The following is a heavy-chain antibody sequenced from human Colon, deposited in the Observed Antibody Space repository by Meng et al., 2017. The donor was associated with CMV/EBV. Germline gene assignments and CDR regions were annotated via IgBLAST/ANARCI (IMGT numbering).Heavy chain of an antibody. J-gene: IGHJ6*02. Sequence: GESLKISCAASGFTFSSYWMHWVRPAPGKGLVWVSRINSDGSSTSYADSVKGRFTISRDNAKNTLYLQMNSLRAEDTAVYYCARDDTPYDFWSGYTHYYYYGMDVWGQGTTVTVSS. CDR2: INSDGSST. V-gene: IGHV3-74*01. D-gene: IGHD3-3*01. CDR3: ARDDTPYDFWSGYTHYYYYGMDV. CDR1: GFTFSSYW.